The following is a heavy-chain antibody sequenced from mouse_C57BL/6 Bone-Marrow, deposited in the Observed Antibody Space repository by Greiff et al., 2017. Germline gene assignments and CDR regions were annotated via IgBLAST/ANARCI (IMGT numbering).Heavy chain of an antibody. CDR3: ARDYYGSSYALAY. CDR1: GFTFSSYA. Sequence: EVMLVESGGGLVKPGGSLKLSCAASGFTFSSYAMSWVRQTPEKRLEWVATISDGGSYTYYPDNVKGRFTISRDNAKNNLYLQMSHLKSEDTAMYYCARDYYGSSYALAYWGQGTLVTVSA. J-gene: IGHJ3*01. V-gene: IGHV5-4*01. CDR2: ISDGGSYT. D-gene: IGHD1-1*01.